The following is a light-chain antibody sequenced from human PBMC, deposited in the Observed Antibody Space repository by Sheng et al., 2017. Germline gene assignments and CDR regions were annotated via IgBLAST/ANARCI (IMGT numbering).Light chain of an antibody. CDR1: KLGDKN. CDR2: QDT. CDR3: QAWDSSNVI. J-gene: IGLJ2*01. V-gene: IGLV3-1*01. Sequence: SYELTQPPSVSVSPGQTASLTCSGDKLGDKNACWYQKRPGQSPLLVIYQDTRRPSGIPERFSGSKSGDTATLTISGTQAVDEADYYCQAWDSSNVIFGGGTKLT.